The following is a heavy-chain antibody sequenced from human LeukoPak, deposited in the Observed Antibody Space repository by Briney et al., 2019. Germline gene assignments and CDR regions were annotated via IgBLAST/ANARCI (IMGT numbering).Heavy chain of an antibody. CDR1: GGSFSGYY. Sequence: SETLSLTCAVYGGSFSGYYWSWIRQPPGKGLEWIGEINHSGSTNYNPSLKSRVTISVDTSKNQFSLKLSSVTAADTAVYYCAGGDYDILTGAYYYYYYGMDVWGQGTTVTVSS. D-gene: IGHD3-9*01. CDR2: INHSGST. CDR3: AGGDYDILTGAYYYYYYGMDV. V-gene: IGHV4-34*01. J-gene: IGHJ6*02.